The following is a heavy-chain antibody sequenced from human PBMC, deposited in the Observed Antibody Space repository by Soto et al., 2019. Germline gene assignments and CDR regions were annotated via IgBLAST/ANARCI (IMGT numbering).Heavy chain of an antibody. J-gene: IGHJ5*02. V-gene: IGHV1-69*01. Sequence: QVQLVQSGVEVKKPGSSVMVSCKASRGSFSSYAFSWVRQAPGQGLEWMGGIIPSFGTPNYAQRFQGRVTISADESTTTVYMDLRRLRSEDTAVYYCARGASATVGPTGWFDPWGQGTLVTVSS. CDR3: ARGASATVGPTGWFDP. D-gene: IGHD1-26*01. CDR1: RGSFSSYA. CDR2: IIPSFGTP.